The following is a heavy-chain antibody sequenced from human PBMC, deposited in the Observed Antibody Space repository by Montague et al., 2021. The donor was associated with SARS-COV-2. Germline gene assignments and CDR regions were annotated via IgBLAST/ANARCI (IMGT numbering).Heavy chain of an antibody. CDR3: ARSVDV. Sequence: SLSLSCAAYGVSFSRHWMSWVRKAPGKPLEWVANISPYGSAKFYVGSVKGRFTISRDNAKTSLYLQMNSLRVEDTAVYYCARSVDVWGQGTLVTVSS. CDR1: GVSFSRHW. J-gene: IGHJ4*02. CDR2: ISPYGSAK. V-gene: IGHV3-7*03.